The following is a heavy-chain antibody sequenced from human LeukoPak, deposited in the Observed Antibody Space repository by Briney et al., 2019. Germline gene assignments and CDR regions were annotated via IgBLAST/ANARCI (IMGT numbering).Heavy chain of an antibody. D-gene: IGHD6-19*01. Sequence: GGSLRLSCAASGFTFSSYAMSWVRQAPGKGLEWVSSISGRGGGTYYADSVKGRFTISSDNSKTTVYRQMNSLRVEDTAVYYCARDLSIVVAGEDYWGXGTLVTVSS. CDR2: ISGRGGGT. CDR3: ARDLSIVVAGEDY. J-gene: IGHJ4*01. V-gene: IGHV3-23*01. CDR1: GFTFSSYA.